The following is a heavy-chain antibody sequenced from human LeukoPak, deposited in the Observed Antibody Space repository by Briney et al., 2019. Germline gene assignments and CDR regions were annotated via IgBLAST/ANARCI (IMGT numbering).Heavy chain of an antibody. CDR2: IYYSGST. CDR3: VRHDGRGGSTMGALDS. J-gene: IGHJ4*02. V-gene: IGHV4-39*01. D-gene: IGHD5/OR15-5a*01. Sequence: AETLSLTCTVSGGSISSSSYYWGWIRQPPGKGREWIGSIYYSGSTYYNPSLKSRVTISVDPSKNQFSLKLISVAAADTSVYYCVRHDGRGGSTMGALDSWGQGSLVTVSS. CDR1: GGSISSSSYY.